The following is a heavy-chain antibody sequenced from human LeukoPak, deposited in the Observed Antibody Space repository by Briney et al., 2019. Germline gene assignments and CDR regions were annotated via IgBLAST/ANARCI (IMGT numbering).Heavy chain of an antibody. Sequence: GESLKISRKGSRYSFTNSWIGWVRHMPGKGLELMGIINPGDSEIRYSPSFQGQVTISVDKSISTAYLPWSSLKASDTAMYYCSRQGRTTTSCHTIDSWGQGTLVSVSS. J-gene: IGHJ4*02. CDR1: RYSFTNSW. CDR2: INPGDSEI. V-gene: IGHV5-51*01. CDR3: SRQGRTTTSCHTIDS. D-gene: IGHD2-2*02.